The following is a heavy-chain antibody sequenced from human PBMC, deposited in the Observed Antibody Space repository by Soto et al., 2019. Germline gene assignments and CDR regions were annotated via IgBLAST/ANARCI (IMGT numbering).Heavy chain of an antibody. J-gene: IGHJ4*02. Sequence: PVGSLRLSGAASGFTFSIYGMHWVRQAPGKGLEWVAAISYHGSNKYYADSVKGRFTISRDNSKNTLYLQMDSPRAEDTAVYYCAKPYSGNYPRPFDYWGQGTLVTVSS. V-gene: IGHV3-30*18. CDR2: ISYHGSNK. CDR3: AKPYSGNYPRPFDY. D-gene: IGHD1-26*01. CDR1: GFTFSIYG.